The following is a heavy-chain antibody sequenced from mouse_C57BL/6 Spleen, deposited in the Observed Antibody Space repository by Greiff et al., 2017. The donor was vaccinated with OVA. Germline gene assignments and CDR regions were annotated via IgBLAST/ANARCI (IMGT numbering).Heavy chain of an antibody. CDR2: IRNKANGYTT. CDR1: GFTFTDYY. J-gene: IGHJ1*03. V-gene: IGHV7-3*01. CDR3: ARYGRYFDV. Sequence: DVKLQESGGGLVQPGGSLSLSCAASGFTFTDYYMSWVRRPPGKALEWLGFIRNKANGYTTEYSASVKGRFTISRDNSQSILYLQMNALRAEDSATYYCARYGRYFDVWGTGTTVTVSS.